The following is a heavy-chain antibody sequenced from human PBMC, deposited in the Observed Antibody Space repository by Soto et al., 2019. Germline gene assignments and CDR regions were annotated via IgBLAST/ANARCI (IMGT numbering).Heavy chain of an antibody. CDR2: ISGSGTST. V-gene: IGHV3-23*01. J-gene: IGHJ4*02. Sequence: EVQLLESGGGLVQPGGSLGLSCAASGFTFSSYVMSWVRQAPGKGLEWVSGISGSGTSTYYADSVKGRFTISRDNSKNTLYLQMNSLRGEDTAVYYCAKGRPSGSYDYWGQGTLVTVSS. D-gene: IGHD1-26*01. CDR1: GFTFSSYV. CDR3: AKGRPSGSYDY.